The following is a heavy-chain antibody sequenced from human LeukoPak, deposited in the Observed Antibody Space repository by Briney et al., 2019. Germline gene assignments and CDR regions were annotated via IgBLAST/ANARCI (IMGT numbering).Heavy chain of an antibody. Sequence: GGSLRLSCAASGFTFSSYAMSWVRQAPGKGLEWVSVISGSGGSTYYADSVEGRFTISRDNSKNTLYLQMNSLRAEDTAVYYCAKDHLVVVVAATYFDYWGQGTLVTVSS. J-gene: IGHJ4*02. CDR2: ISGSGGST. CDR3: AKDHLVVVVAATYFDY. D-gene: IGHD2-15*01. CDR1: GFTFSSYA. V-gene: IGHV3-23*01.